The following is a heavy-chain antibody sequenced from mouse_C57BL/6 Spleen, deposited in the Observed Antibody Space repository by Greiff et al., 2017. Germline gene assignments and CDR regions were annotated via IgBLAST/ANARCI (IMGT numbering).Heavy chain of an antibody. CDR2: INPNNGGT. J-gene: IGHJ4*01. Sequence: EVQLLESGPELVKPGASVKIPCKASGYTFTDYNMDWVKQSPGKSLEWIGDINPNNGGTIYNQKFKGKATLTVDKSSSTAYMELRSLTSEDTAVYYCAKSYYYGSEYATAYWGQGTSVTVSA. V-gene: IGHV1-18*01. CDR3: AKSYYYGSEYATAY. CDR1: GYTFTDYN. D-gene: IGHD1-1*01.